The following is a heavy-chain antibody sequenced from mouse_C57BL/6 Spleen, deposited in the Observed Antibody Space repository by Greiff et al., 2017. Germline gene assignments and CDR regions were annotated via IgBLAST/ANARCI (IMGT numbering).Heavy chain of an antibody. V-gene: IGHV1-59*01. J-gene: IGHJ1*03. Sequence: QVQLQQPGAELVRPGPSVKLSCKASGYTFTSYWMHWVKQRPGQGLEWIGVIDPSDSYSNYNQQFKGKATLTVDTSTSTAYMQLSSLTSENSAVYYCASSPNYGSSYWYFDFWGTGTSVTVAS. D-gene: IGHD1-1*01. CDR3: ASSPNYGSSYWYFDF. CDR1: GYTFTSYW. CDR2: IDPSDSYS.